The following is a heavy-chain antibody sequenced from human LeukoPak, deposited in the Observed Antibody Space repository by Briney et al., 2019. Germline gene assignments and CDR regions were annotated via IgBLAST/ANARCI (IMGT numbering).Heavy chain of an antibody. CDR3: AKDKATGAPYYYYGMDV. Sequence: GGSLRLSCAASGFTFSSYAMSWVRQAPGQGLEWVSSMSVSGISTYDADSVKGRFTISRDNSKNTLYLQMNSLRAEDTAAYYCAKDKATGAPYYYYGMDVWGQGTTVTVSS. CDR2: MSVSGIST. V-gene: IGHV3-23*01. D-gene: IGHD2-8*02. J-gene: IGHJ6*02. CDR1: GFTFSSYA.